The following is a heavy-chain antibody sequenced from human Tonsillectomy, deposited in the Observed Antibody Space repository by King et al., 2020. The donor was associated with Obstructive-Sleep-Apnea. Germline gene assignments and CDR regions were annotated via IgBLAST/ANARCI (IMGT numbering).Heavy chain of an antibody. Sequence: QLQESGPGLVKPSETLSLTCTVSGGSISGYYWSWIRQPPGKGLEGIGYISYTGGTNYNPSLKSRVTISVDTSKNQLYLKLCSVTAADTAVYYCARVGRPYFYSYGMDVWGQGTTVTVSS. CDR3: ARVGRPYFYSYGMDV. D-gene: IGHD3-10*01. J-gene: IGHJ6*02. CDR2: ISYTGGT. CDR1: GGSISGYY. V-gene: IGHV4-59*01.